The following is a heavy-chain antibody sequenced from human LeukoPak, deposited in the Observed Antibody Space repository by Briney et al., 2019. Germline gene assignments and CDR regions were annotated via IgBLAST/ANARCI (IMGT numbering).Heavy chain of an antibody. D-gene: IGHD6-19*01. CDR3: TSPGIAVTGSDFDI. CDR1: GFTFSGSA. Sequence: GGSLRLSCAASGFTFSGSAMHWVRQASGKGLEWVGRIRSKANSYATAYAASLKGRFTISRDDSKNTAYLQMNSLKTEDTAVYYCTSPGIAVTGSDFDIWGQGTIVTVSS. V-gene: IGHV3-73*01. CDR2: IRSKANSYAT. J-gene: IGHJ3*02.